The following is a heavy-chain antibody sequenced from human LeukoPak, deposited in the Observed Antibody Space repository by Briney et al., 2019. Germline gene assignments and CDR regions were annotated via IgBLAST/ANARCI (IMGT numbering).Heavy chain of an antibody. V-gene: IGHV4-39*07. CDR2: IYYSGST. CDR3: ARARLWFGELLGEFDY. CDR1: GGSISSSSYY. Sequence: SETLSLTCTVSGGSISSSSYYGGWIRQPPGKGLEWIRSIYYSGSTYYNPSLKSRVTISVDTSKNQFSLKLSSVTAADTAVYYCARARLWFGELLGEFDYWGQGTLVTVSS. J-gene: IGHJ4*02. D-gene: IGHD3-10*01.